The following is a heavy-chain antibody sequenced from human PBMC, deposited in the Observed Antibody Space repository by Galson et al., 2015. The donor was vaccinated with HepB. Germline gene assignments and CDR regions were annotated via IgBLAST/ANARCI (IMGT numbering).Heavy chain of an antibody. CDR1: GFTFSSYA. V-gene: IGHV3-23*01. J-gene: IGHJ6*02. Sequence: SLRLSCAASGFTFSSYAMSWVRQAPGKGLEWVSGISGSVGSTNYADSVKGRFTISRDNSKNTLHLQMNSLRAEDTAVYYCAKGGDYYILTGYWLDVWGQGTTVAVSS. D-gene: IGHD3-9*01. CDR2: ISGSVGST. CDR3: AKGGDYYILTGYWLDV.